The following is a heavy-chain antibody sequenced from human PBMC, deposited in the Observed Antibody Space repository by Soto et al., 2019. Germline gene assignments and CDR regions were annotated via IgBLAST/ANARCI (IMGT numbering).Heavy chain of an antibody. J-gene: IGHJ4*02. D-gene: IGHD3-10*01. CDR3: ARDRSGSPFFDY. CDR2: IYSGGST. Sequence: PGGSLRLSCAASGFTVSSNYMSWVRQAPGKGLEWVSVIYSGGSTYYADSVKGRFTISRDNSKNTLYLQMNSLRAEDTAVYYCARDRSGSPFFDYWGQGTLVTVSS. CDR1: GFTVSSNY. V-gene: IGHV3-53*01.